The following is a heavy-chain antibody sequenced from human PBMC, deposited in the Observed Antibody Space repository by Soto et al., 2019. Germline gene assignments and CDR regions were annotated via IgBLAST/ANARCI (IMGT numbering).Heavy chain of an antibody. CDR3: AKDRQLLWFGEQKSPFDY. Sequence: GGSLRLSCAASGFTFSSYAMSWVRQAPGKGLEWVSAISGSGGSTYYADSVKGRFTISRDNSKNTLYLQMNSLRAEDTAVYYCAKDRQLLWFGEQKSPFDYWGQGTLVTVSS. V-gene: IGHV3-23*01. J-gene: IGHJ4*02. CDR1: GFTFSSYA. CDR2: ISGSGGST. D-gene: IGHD3-10*01.